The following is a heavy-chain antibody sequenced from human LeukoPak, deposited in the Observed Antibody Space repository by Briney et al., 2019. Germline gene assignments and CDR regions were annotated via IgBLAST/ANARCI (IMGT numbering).Heavy chain of an antibody. CDR2: IYTSGST. Sequence: SETLSLTCTVSGGSISSYYWSWIRQPAGKGLEWIGRIYTSGSTNYNPSLKSRVTMSVDTSKNQFSLKLSSVTAADTAVYYCARDGDNWNEGNFDYWGQGTLVTVS. CDR3: ARDGDNWNEGNFDY. J-gene: IGHJ4*02. V-gene: IGHV4-4*07. D-gene: IGHD1-1*01. CDR1: GGSISSYY.